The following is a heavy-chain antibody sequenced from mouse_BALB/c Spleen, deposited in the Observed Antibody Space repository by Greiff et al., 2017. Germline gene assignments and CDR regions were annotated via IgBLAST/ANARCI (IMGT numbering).Heavy chain of an antibody. CDR2: ISDGGSYT. Sequence: EVKLMESGGGLVKPGGSLKLSCAASGFTFSDYYMYWVRQTPEKRLEWVATISDGGSYTYYPDSVKGRFTISRDNAKNNLYLQMSSLKSEDTAMYYCARVLTGTDAMDYWGQGTSVTVSS. D-gene: IGHD4-1*01. J-gene: IGHJ4*01. V-gene: IGHV5-4*02. CDR3: ARVLTGTDAMDY. CDR1: GFTFSDYY.